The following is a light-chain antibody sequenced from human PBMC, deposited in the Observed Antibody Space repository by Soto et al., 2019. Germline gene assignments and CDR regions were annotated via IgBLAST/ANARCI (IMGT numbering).Light chain of an antibody. Sequence: DIQMNQSPSSLSASVGDRVTITCRASQDISNYLAWYQQKPGKVPKLLIYAASTLQSGVPSRFSGSGSGTDFTLTISSLQPEDVATYYCQRYNSAPWTFGQGTKVEIK. CDR1: QDISNY. CDR2: AAS. V-gene: IGKV1-27*01. CDR3: QRYNSAPWT. J-gene: IGKJ1*01.